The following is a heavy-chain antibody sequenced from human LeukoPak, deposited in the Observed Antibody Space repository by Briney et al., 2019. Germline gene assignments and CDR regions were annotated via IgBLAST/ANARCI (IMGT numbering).Heavy chain of an antibody. CDR2: IYYSGST. CDR1: GDSISRYS. CDR3: ARERILSDGDSLRGWFDP. D-gene: IGHD2-21*02. J-gene: IGHJ5*02. V-gene: IGHV4-59*01. Sequence: SETLSLTCTVSGDSISRYSWNWIRQPPGKGLEWIGYIYYSGSTNYNPSLRGRLTMSVDTSKNQFSLKLSSVTAADTPVYYCARERILSDGDSLRGWFDPWGQGTLVTVSS.